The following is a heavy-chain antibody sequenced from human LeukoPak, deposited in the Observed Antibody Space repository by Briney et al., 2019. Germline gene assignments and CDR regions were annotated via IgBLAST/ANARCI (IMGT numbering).Heavy chain of an antibody. V-gene: IGHV3-33*01. D-gene: IGHD2-2*01. CDR3: ARDRGKGAYADY. CDR2: IRFDENIK. Sequence: GGSLRLSCEASGFTFSSYAMHWVRQAPGKGLEWVAVIRFDENIKYYADSVKGRFTISRDNSRNTLYLQLDSLRAEDTAVYYCARDRGKGAYADYWGQGTLVTASS. J-gene: IGHJ4*02. CDR1: GFTFSSYA.